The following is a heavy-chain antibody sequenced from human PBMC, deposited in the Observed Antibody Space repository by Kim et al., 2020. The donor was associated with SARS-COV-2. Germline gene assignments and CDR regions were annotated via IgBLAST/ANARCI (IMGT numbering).Heavy chain of an antibody. Sequence: GGSLRLSCAASGFTFSSYGMHWVRQAPGKGLEWVAVIWYDGSNKYYADSVKGRFTISRDNSKNTLYLQMNSLRAEDTAVYYCARDRDGIAAAGTFSGYFDNWGQGTLVTVSS. CDR2: IWYDGSNK. V-gene: IGHV3-33*01. CDR1: GFTFSSYG. D-gene: IGHD6-13*01. CDR3: ARDRDGIAAAGTFSGYFDN. J-gene: IGHJ4*02.